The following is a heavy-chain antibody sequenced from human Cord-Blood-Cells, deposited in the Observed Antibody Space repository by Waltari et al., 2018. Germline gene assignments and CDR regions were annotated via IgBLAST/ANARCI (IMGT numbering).Heavy chain of an antibody. Sequence: QVQLVQSGAEVKKPGSSVKVSCKASGGTFSSYAISWVRQAPGQGLEWMGGIIPIFGTASYAQKFQGRVTIIADESTSTAYMELSSLRSEDTAVYYCARGRGIGAMAPFDYWGQGTLVTVSS. V-gene: IGHV1-69*01. D-gene: IGHD5-12*01. CDR1: GGTFSSYA. CDR2: IIPIFGTA. J-gene: IGHJ4*02. CDR3: ARGRGIGAMAPFDY.